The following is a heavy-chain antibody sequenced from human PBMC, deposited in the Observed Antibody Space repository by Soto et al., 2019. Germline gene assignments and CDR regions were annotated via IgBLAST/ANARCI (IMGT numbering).Heavy chain of an antibody. V-gene: IGHV3-23*01. CDR2: ISGSGGST. Sequence: PGGSLRLSCAASGFTFSSYAMSWVRQAPGKGLEWVSAISGSGGSTYYADSVKGRFTISRDNSKNTLYLQMNSLRAEDTAVYYCAKWPNYYDSSGYVDYWGQGTLVTVSS. CDR3: AKWPNYYDSSGYVDY. J-gene: IGHJ4*02. D-gene: IGHD3-22*01. CDR1: GFTFSSYA.